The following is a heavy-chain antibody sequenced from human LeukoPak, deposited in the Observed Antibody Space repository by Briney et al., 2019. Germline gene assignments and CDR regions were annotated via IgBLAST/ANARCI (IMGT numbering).Heavy chain of an antibody. J-gene: IGHJ6*03. Sequence: PTETLSLTCTVSGGSISSNSYYWGWIRQPPGKGLEWVGTVYYTGSTYYNPSLKSRVTMSVDTSKNQFSLKLSSVTAADTAVYYCARYSSGWYGYYYYMDVWGKGTTVTISS. D-gene: IGHD6-19*01. CDR3: ARYSSGWYGYYYYMDV. V-gene: IGHV4-39*07. CDR2: VYYTGST. CDR1: GGSISSNSYY.